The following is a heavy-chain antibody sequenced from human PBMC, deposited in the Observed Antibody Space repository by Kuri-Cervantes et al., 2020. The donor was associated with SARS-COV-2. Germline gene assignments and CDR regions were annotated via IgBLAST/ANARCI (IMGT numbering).Heavy chain of an antibody. D-gene: IGHD1-7*01. J-gene: IGHJ5*02. Sequence: ASVKVSCKASGYTFTSYGISWVRQAPGQGLEWMGWISAYNGNTNYAQKLQGRVTMTTDTSTSTAYMELRRLGPDDTAVYYCARNYGATPAFGPWGQGTRVTVSS. CDR2: ISAYNGNT. V-gene: IGHV1-18*01. CDR1: GYTFTSYG. CDR3: ARNYGATPAFGP.